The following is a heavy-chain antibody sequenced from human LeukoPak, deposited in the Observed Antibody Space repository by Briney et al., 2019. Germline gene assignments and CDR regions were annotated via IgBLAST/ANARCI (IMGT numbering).Heavy chain of an antibody. CDR1: SGSISSGSYY. CDR3: ARSHGSGSYYNLNDY. J-gene: IGHJ4*02. V-gene: IGHV4-61*02. CDR2: IYTSGST. D-gene: IGHD3-10*01. Sequence: PSETLSLTCTVSSGSISSGSYYWSWIRQPAGKGLEWIGRIYTSGSTNYNPSLRSRVTISVDTSKNQFSLKLSSVTAADTAVYYCARSHGSGSYYNLNDYWGQGTLVTVSS.